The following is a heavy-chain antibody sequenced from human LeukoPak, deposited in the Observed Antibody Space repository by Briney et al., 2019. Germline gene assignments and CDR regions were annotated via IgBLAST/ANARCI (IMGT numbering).Heavy chain of an antibody. CDR1: GFTFSSYG. J-gene: IGHJ3*02. V-gene: IGHV3-33*01. CDR2: IWYDGSNK. Sequence: PGGSLRLSCAASGFTFSSYGMHWVRQAPGKGLEWVAVIWYDGSNKYYADSVKGRFTISRDNSKNTLYLQMNSLRAEDTAVYYCAIFTGSRLSNDAFDIWGQGTMVTVSS. D-gene: IGHD3-10*01. CDR3: AIFTGSRLSNDAFDI.